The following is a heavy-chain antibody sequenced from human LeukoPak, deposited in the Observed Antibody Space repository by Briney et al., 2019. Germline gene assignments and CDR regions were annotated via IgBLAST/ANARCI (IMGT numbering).Heavy chain of an antibody. CDR1: GFTFSSYG. CDR3: ARDIVATTLDY. Sequence: GGSLRLSCAASGFTFSSYGMSWVRQAPGKGLEWVSSISSSSSYIYYADSVKGRFTISRDNAKNSLYLQMNSLRAEDTAVYYCARDIVATTLDYWGQGTLVTVSS. D-gene: IGHD5-12*01. V-gene: IGHV3-21*01. J-gene: IGHJ4*02. CDR2: ISSSSSYI.